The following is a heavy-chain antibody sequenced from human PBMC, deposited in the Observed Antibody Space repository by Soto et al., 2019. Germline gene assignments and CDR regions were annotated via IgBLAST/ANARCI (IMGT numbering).Heavy chain of an antibody. V-gene: IGHV4-59*12. D-gene: IGHD2-15*01. CDR3: ARTVVVAVPMTWFDP. Sequence: QVQLQESGPGLVKPSETLSLTCTVSGGSISSYYWSWIRQPPGKGLEWIGYIYYSGSTNYNPSLKSRVTIXVDXSXLQFPLTLSSVTAADTAVYYCARTVVVAVPMTWFDPWGQGTLVTVSS. J-gene: IGHJ5*02. CDR2: IYYSGST. CDR1: GGSISSYY.